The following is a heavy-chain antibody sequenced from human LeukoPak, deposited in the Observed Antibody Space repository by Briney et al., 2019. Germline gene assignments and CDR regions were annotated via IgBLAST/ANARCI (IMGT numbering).Heavy chain of an antibody. Sequence: PGGSLRLSCAASGFTLSAYWMHWVRQAPGKGLMWDSRIEGDGNRITYADSVKGRLTISRDNAKNTLYLQMNSLRAEDTAVYYCTRDWRNLGYDYWGQGTLVTVSS. D-gene: IGHD5-12*01. CDR3: TRDWRNLGYDY. V-gene: IGHV3-74*01. CDR1: GFTLSAYW. J-gene: IGHJ4*02. CDR2: IEGDGNRI.